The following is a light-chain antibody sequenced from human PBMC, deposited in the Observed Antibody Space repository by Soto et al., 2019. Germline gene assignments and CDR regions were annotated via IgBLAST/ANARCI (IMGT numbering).Light chain of an antibody. Sequence: DIQMTQSPSSLSASVGDRVTITCRESRGVSSYLAWYQQKPGKVPKLLIYAASALQSGVPSRLSGSGSGTDFTLTISSLQPEDVATYYCLKYNSAPWTFGQGTKVEIK. J-gene: IGKJ1*01. CDR3: LKYNSAPWT. CDR2: AAS. CDR1: RGVSSY. V-gene: IGKV1-27*01.